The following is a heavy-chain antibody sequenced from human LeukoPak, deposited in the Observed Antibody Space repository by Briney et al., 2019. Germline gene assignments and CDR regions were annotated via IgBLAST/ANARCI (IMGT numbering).Heavy chain of an antibody. CDR2: ISSSSSYI. CDR1: GFTFSSYS. Sequence: PGGSLRLSCAASGFTFSSYSMNWVRQAPGKGLDWVSSISSSSSYIYYADSVKGRFTISRDNAKNSLYLQMNSLRAEDTAVYYCARESPVTTSFDYWGQGTLVTVSS. J-gene: IGHJ4*02. V-gene: IGHV3-21*01. CDR3: ARESPVTTSFDY. D-gene: IGHD4-17*01.